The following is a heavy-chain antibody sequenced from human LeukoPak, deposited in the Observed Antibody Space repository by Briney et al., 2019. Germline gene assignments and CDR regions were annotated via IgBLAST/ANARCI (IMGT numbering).Heavy chain of an antibody. V-gene: IGHV1-18*01. CDR2: ISSNSDNT. CDR3: ARDYYYDSSGYYVG. J-gene: IGHJ4*02. Sequence: ASVKVSCKASGYTFTSYGISWVRQAPGQGLEWMGWISSNSDNTNYAQKLQGRVTMTTDTSTSTAYMELRGLRSDDTAVYYCARDYYYDSSGYYVGWGQGTLVTVSS. CDR1: GYTFTSYG. D-gene: IGHD3-22*01.